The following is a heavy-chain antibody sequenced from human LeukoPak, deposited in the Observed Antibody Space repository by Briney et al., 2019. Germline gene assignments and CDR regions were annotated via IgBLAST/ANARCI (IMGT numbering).Heavy chain of an antibody. CDR1: GYTFTNYG. CDR3: ARGPYYYDSSGYYYVGY. CDR2: ISAYNGNT. D-gene: IGHD3-22*01. V-gene: IGHV1-18*01. J-gene: IGHJ4*02. Sequence: ASVKVSCKASGYTFTNYGISWVRQAPGQGLEWLGWISAYNGNTNYAQKAQGRVTMTIDTTTSTAYMEVRSLRSEDTAVYYCARGPYYYDSSGYYYVGYWGQGTLVTVSS.